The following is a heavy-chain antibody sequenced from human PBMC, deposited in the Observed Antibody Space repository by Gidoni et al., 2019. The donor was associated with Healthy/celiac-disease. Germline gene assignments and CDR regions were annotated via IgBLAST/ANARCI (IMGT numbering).Heavy chain of an antibody. Sequence: EVQLVQSGAEVKKRGESLKISCTDSAYSCTSYCLGWVRQLPGKGLEWMGIIYPGDSDTRYSPAFQGQVTISTDKSISTAYLQWSSLKASDTAMYYCARVLEGGSYGDAEYYYGMDVWGQGTTVTVSS. V-gene: IGHV5-51*01. CDR3: ARVLEGGSYGDAEYYYGMDV. CDR2: IYPGDSDT. J-gene: IGHJ6*02. CDR1: AYSCTSYC. D-gene: IGHD1-26*01.